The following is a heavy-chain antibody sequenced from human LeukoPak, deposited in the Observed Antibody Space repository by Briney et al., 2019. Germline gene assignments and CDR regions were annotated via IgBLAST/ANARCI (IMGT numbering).Heavy chain of an antibody. Sequence: PGGSLRLSCAASGFTFSSYSMNWVRQAPGKGLEWVSSFSSSSSYIYYADSVKGRFTISRDNAKNSLYLQMNSLRAEDTAVYYCARVGDGYNNYYYYGMGVWGQGTTVTVSS. D-gene: IGHD5-24*01. CDR2: FSSSSSYI. V-gene: IGHV3-21*01. CDR3: ARVGDGYNNYYYYGMGV. J-gene: IGHJ6*02. CDR1: GFTFSSYS.